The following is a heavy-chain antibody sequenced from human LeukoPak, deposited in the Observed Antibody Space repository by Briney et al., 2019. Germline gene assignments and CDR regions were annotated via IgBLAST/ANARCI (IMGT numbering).Heavy chain of an antibody. CDR3: ARGGYSSGLFFDY. D-gene: IGHD6-19*01. J-gene: IGHJ4*02. V-gene: IGHV4-59*01. Sequence: PSETLSLTCTVSGGSISSYYWSWIRQPPGKGLERIGYIYYSGSTNYNPSLKSRVTISVDTSKNQFSLKLSSVTAADTAVYYCARGGYSSGLFFDYWGQGTLVTVSS. CDR1: GGSISSYY. CDR2: IYYSGST.